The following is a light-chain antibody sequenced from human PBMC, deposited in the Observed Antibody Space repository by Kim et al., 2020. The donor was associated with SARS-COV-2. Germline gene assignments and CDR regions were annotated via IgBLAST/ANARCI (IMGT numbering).Light chain of an antibody. V-gene: IGLV2-14*01. J-gene: IGLJ1*01. CDR3: NSYTSSNTFV. CDR2: DVS. Sequence: QSALTQPASVSGSPGQSITMSCTGTSSDVGAYNYVSWYQQHPGKAPKLMIYDVSKRPSGVSSRFSGSKSGNTASLTISGLQAEDEADYYCNSYTSSNTFVFGTGTKVTVL. CDR1: SSDVGAYNY.